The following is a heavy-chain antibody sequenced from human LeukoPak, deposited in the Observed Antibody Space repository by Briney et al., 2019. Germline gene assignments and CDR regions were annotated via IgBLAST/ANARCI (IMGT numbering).Heavy chain of an antibody. D-gene: IGHD4-17*01. Sequence: ASVKVSCKASGYTFTGYYMHWVRQAPGQGLEWMGWTNPNSGGTNYAQKFQGRVTMTRDTSISTAYMELSRLRSDGTAVYYCARKTPYGDYSFGYWGQGTLVTVSS. CDR2: TNPNSGGT. V-gene: IGHV1-2*02. J-gene: IGHJ4*02. CDR3: ARKTPYGDYSFGY. CDR1: GYTFTGYY.